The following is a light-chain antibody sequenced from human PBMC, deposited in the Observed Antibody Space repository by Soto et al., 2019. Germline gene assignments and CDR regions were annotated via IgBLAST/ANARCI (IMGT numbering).Light chain of an antibody. Sequence: QSALTQPASVSGSPGQSITISCTGTSSDVGGYDYVSWYQLHPGKAPKLMVFEVSNRPSGVSYRFSGSKSGNTASLTISGLQAEDEADYFCSSYSTSNTYVFGTGTKLTVL. CDR2: EVS. J-gene: IGLJ1*01. V-gene: IGLV2-14*01. CDR3: SSYSTSNTYV. CDR1: SSDVGGYDY.